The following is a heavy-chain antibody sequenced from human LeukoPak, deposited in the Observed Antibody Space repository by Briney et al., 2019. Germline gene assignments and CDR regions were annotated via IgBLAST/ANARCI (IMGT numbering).Heavy chain of an antibody. Sequence: GGSLRLSCAASGFTFSSYWMHWVRQAPGKGLVWVSRINSDGSSTSYADSVKGRFTISRDNAKNTLYLQMSGLRAEDTAVYFCSRAGTPHSVDYWGQGTLVTVSS. CDR3: SRAGTPHSVDY. D-gene: IGHD1-26*01. J-gene: IGHJ4*02. V-gene: IGHV3-74*01. CDR1: GFTFSSYW. CDR2: INSDGSST.